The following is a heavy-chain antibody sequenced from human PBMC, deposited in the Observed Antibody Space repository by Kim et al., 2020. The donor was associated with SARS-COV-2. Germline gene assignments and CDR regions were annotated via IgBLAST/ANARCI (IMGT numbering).Heavy chain of an antibody. CDR2: ISSSSSYI. V-gene: IGHV3-21*01. Sequence: LSLTCAASGFTFSSYSMNWVRQAPGKGLEWVSSISSSSSYIYYADSVKGRFTISRDNAKNSLYLQMNSLRAEDTAVYYCARVPLDILTGYYFTHFDYWGQGTLVTVSS. CDR3: ARVPLDILTGYYFTHFDY. J-gene: IGHJ4*02. D-gene: IGHD3-9*01. CDR1: GFTFSSYS.